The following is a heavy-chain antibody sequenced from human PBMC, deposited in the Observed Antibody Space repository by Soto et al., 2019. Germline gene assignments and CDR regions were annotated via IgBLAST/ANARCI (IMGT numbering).Heavy chain of an antibody. CDR2: IYRTGST. Sequence: QVQLQESGPGLVKPSGTLSLTCAVSGGSFTSNNWWTWVRQPPGQGLEWIGEIYRTGSTNYNPSLKSRVTIPLDKSENQSSLKVTSPTAADTAVYYCASRDPGTSVDYWGQGTLVTVSS. CDR1: GGSFTSNNW. J-gene: IGHJ4*02. D-gene: IGHD1-7*01. CDR3: ASRDPGTSVDY. V-gene: IGHV4-4*02.